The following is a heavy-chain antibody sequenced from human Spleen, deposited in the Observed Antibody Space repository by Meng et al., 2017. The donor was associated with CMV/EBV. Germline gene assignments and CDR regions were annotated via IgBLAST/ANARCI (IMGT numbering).Heavy chain of an antibody. J-gene: IGHJ6*02. D-gene: IGHD2-15*01. Sequence: GESLKISCAASGFSFSSHGMHWVRQAPGKGLEWVAFIRYDESNKYYVDSVKGRFTISRDNSKKRLFLQMNSLRAEDTAVYYCAKDLGMVVAAIRLYSYYGMDVWGQGTTVTVSS. CDR1: GFSFSSHG. CDR2: IRYDESNK. V-gene: IGHV3-30*02. CDR3: AKDLGMVVAAIRLYSYYGMDV.